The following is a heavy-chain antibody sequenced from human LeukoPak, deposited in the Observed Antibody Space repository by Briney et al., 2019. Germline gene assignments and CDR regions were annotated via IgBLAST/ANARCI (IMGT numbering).Heavy chain of an antibody. CDR2: ISSSGYYI. J-gene: IGHJ4*01. CDR1: GFTFSTYT. CDR3: ARGYCTNASCYVHKNDY. D-gene: IGHD2-2*01. Sequence: GGSLRLSCAASGFTFSTYTMNWVRQAPGKGLEWVSSISSSGYYIYYADSVKGRFTISTDNAKNSLYLQMNTLRAEDTAVYYCARGYCTNASCYVHKNDYWGHGTLVTVSS. V-gene: IGHV3-21*01.